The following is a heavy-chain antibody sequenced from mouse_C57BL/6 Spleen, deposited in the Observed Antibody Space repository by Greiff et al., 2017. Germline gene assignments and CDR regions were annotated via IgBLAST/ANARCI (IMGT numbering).Heavy chain of an antibody. CDR1: GYTFTSYW. CDR2: ILPGSGST. V-gene: IGHV1-9*01. Sequence: VQLQQPGTELVKPGASVKLSCKASGYTFTSYWMHWVKQRPGQGLEWIGEILPGSGSTNYNEKFKGKATFTADTSSNTAYMQLSSLTTEDSAIYYCARSAAQGFAYWGQGTLVTVSA. CDR3: ARSAAQGFAY. J-gene: IGHJ3*01. D-gene: IGHD3-2*02.